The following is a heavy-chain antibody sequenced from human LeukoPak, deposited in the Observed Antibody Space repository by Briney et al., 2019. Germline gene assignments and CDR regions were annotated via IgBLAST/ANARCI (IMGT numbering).Heavy chain of an antibody. CDR1: GFTFSSYG. V-gene: IGHV3-30*02. Sequence: GGSLRLSCAASGFTFSSYGMHWVRQAPGKGLEWVAFIRYDGSNKYYADSVKGRFTISRDNSKNTLYLQMNSLRAEDTAVYYCAKDLDSSGYLAPNGYWGQGTLVTVSS. CDR2: IRYDGSNK. CDR3: AKDLDSSGYLAPNGY. J-gene: IGHJ4*02. D-gene: IGHD3-22*01.